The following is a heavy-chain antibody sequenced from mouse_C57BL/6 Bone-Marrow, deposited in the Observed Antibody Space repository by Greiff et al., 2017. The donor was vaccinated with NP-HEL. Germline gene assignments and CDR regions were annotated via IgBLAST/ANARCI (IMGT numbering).Heavy chain of an antibody. CDR2: IDPSDSYT. V-gene: IGHV1-69*01. CDR1: GYTFTSYW. J-gene: IGHJ3*01. Sequence: QVQLQQPGAELVMPGASVKLSCKASGYTFTSYWMHWVKQRPGQGLEWIGEIDPSDSYTNYNQKFKGKSTLTVANSSSTAYMQLSSLTSGDSAVYYSARDYDGAWFAYWGQGTLVTVSA. CDR3: ARDYDGAWFAY. D-gene: IGHD2-4*01.